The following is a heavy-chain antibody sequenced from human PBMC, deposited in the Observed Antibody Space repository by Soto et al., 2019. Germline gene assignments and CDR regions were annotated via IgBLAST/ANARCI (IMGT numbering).Heavy chain of an antibody. J-gene: IGHJ6*03. Sequence: GGSLRLSCAASGFTVSSNYMSWVRQAPGKGLEWVSVIYSGGSTYYADSVKGRFTISRDNSKNTLFFQLNSLGAEDTAVYYCAREEVANYDYIWGSYPGYYYYYMDVWGKGTTVTVSS. D-gene: IGHD3-16*02. CDR2: IYSGGST. CDR1: GFTVSSNY. CDR3: AREEVANYDYIWGSYPGYYYYYMDV. V-gene: IGHV3-66*01.